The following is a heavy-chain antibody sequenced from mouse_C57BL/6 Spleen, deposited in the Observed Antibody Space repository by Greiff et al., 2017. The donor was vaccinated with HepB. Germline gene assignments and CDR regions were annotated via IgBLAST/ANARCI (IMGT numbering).Heavy chain of an antibody. J-gene: IGHJ4*01. Sequence: VQLQQPGAELVKPGASVKLSCKASGYTFTSYWMHWVKQRPGQGLEWIGMIHPNSGSTNYNEKFKSKATLTVDKSSSTAYMQLSSLTSEDSAVYYCASHYYGSSSLYAMDYWGQGTSATVSS. CDR2: IHPNSGST. CDR3: ASHYYGSSSLYAMDY. CDR1: GYTFTSYW. V-gene: IGHV1-64*01. D-gene: IGHD1-1*01.